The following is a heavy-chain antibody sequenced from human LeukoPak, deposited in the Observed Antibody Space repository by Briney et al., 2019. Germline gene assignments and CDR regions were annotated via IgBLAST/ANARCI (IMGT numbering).Heavy chain of an antibody. CDR3: AREYYGSGSYQDSGFDY. Sequence: GGSLRLSCAASGFTFSNYNMNWVRQTPGKGLEWVSSITRDSIYTFYADSVKGRFTISRDNAKNSLSLQMNSLRAEDTAVYYCAREYYGSGSYQDSGFDYWGQGTLVTVSS. CDR1: GFTFSNYN. J-gene: IGHJ4*02. CDR2: ITRDSIYT. D-gene: IGHD3-10*01. V-gene: IGHV3-21*01.